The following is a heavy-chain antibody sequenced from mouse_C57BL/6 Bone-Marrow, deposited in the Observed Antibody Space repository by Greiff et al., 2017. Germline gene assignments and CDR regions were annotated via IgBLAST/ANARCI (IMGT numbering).Heavy chain of an antibody. CDR2: IRLKSDNYAT. D-gene: IGHD1-1*01. J-gene: IGHJ1*03. Sequence: EVKLEESGGGLVQPGGSMKLSCVASGFTFSNYWMNWVRQSPEKGLEWVAQIRLKSDNYATHSAESVKGRFTISRDDSKSSVYLQMNNLRAEDTGIYYCPLITTVVDWYFDVWGTGTTVTVSS. CDR3: PLITTVVDWYFDV. CDR1: GFTFSNYW. V-gene: IGHV6-3*01.